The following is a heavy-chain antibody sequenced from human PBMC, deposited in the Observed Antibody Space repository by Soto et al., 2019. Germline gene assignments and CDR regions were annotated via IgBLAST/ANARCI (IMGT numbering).Heavy chain of an antibody. D-gene: IGHD3-3*01. V-gene: IGHV4-39*01. J-gene: IGHJ5*02. Sequence: QLQLQESGPGLVKPSETLSLTFSVSGGSISISSYYWGWVRQPPGKGLEWIASMYYSGGTYYNPSLKSRATISEDKSKNHFSRKLTSPTAADTAVYYWSRLDRFLEYSNPWGKGTLSPSPQ. CDR3: SRLDRFLEYSNP. CDR1: GGSISISSYY. CDR2: MYYSGGT.